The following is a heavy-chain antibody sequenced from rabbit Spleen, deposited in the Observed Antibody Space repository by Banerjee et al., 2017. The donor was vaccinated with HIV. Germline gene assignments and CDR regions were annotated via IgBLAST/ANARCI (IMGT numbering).Heavy chain of an antibody. D-gene: IGHD7-1*01. Sequence: QSLEESGGDLVKPGASLTLTCTASGLPFSEKAVMCWVRQAPGKGLTWIACINTATGKAVYASWAKGRFTISKTSSTTVTLQMTSLTAADTATYFCARSDGGRPGYGPYYFNLWGPGTLVTVS. CDR1: GLPFSEKAV. CDR3: ARSDGGRPGYGPYYFNL. CDR2: INTATGKA. V-gene: IGHV1S40*01. J-gene: IGHJ4*01.